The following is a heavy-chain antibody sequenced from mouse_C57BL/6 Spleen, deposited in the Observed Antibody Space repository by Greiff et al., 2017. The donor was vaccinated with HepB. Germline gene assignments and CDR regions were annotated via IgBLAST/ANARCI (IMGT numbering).Heavy chain of an antibody. CDR3: ARRDYYGSSYWYFDV. J-gene: IGHJ1*03. CDR1: GYTSTSYW. Sequence: VKLQQPGAELVRPGSSVKLSCKASGYTSTSYWMDWVKQRPGQGLEWIGNIYPSDSETHYNQKFKDKATLTVDKSSSTAYMQLSSLTSEDSAVYYCARRDYYGSSYWYFDVWGTGTTVTVSS. V-gene: IGHV1-61*01. CDR2: IYPSDSET. D-gene: IGHD1-1*01.